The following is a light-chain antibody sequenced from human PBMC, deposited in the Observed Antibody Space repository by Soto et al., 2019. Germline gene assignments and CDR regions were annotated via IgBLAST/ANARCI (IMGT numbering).Light chain of an antibody. J-gene: IGLJ3*02. Sequence: QSVLTQPASVSGSPGQSITISCTGTSSDVGGYNYVSWYQQHPGKAPKLMIYEVSNRPSGVSNRFSGSKSGNTASLTISGLQAEDEADYYCSSYTGTDSFEVFGGGTKVTVL. V-gene: IGLV2-14*01. CDR1: SSDVGGYNY. CDR3: SSYTGTDSFEV. CDR2: EVS.